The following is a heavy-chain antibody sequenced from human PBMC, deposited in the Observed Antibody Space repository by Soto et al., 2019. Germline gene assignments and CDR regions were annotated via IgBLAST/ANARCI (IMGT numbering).Heavy chain of an antibody. Sequence: GGSLRLSCAASGFTFSSYGMHWVRQAPGKGLEWVAVISYDGSNKYYADSVKGRFTISRDNSKNTLYLQMNSLRAEDMAVYYCAKDGYSSSPVEMATITVPLYYYYYGMDVWGQGTTVTVSS. J-gene: IGHJ6*02. D-gene: IGHD6-13*01. CDR3: AKDGYSSSPVEMATITVPLYYYYYGMDV. CDR2: ISYDGSNK. V-gene: IGHV3-30*18. CDR1: GFTFSSYG.